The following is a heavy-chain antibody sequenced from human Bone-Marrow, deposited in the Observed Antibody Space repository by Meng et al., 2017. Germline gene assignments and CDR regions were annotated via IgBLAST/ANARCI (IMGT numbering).Heavy chain of an antibody. J-gene: IGHJ4*02. Sequence: ASVKVSCKVSGYTLTELSMHWVRQAPGKGLEWMGGFDPEDGETIYAQKFQGRVTMTEDTSTDTAYMELTRLTSEDTAVYFCARKAGNCIRTTCYSLDYWGQGTLVTVSS. D-gene: IGHD2-2*01. CDR2: FDPEDGET. CDR3: ARKAGNCIRTTCYSLDY. CDR1: GYTLTELS. V-gene: IGHV1-24*01.